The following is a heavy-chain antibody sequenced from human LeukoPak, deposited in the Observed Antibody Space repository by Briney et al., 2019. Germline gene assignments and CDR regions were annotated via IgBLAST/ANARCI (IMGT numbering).Heavy chain of an antibody. CDR1: GSTFDDYG. CDR3: AKDRPNYYGSNGHYYRRDGDY. Sequence: GGSLRLSCAASGSTFDDYGMSWVRQAPGKGLQWVSSITSSGDGTYYADSVKGRFTISRDNSENMLYLQMNSLRVEDTAVYFCAKDRPNYYGSNGHYYRRDGDYWGQGTLVTVSS. V-gene: IGHV3-23*01. J-gene: IGHJ4*02. D-gene: IGHD3-22*01. CDR2: ITSSGDGT.